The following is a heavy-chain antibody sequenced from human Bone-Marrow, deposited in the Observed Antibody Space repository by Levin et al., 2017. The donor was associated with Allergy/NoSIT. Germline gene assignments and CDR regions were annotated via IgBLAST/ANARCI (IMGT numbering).Heavy chain of an antibody. J-gene: IGHJ4*02. D-gene: IGHD6-19*01. Sequence: ASVKVSCKASGYTFTSYYMHWVRQAPGQGLEWMGIINPSGGSTSYAQKFQGRVTMTRDTSTSTVYMELSSLRSEDTAVYYCASLVPIAVAGKASGYWGQGTLVTVSS. CDR1: GYTFTSYY. CDR2: INPSGGST. CDR3: ASLVPIAVAGKASGY. V-gene: IGHV1-46*01.